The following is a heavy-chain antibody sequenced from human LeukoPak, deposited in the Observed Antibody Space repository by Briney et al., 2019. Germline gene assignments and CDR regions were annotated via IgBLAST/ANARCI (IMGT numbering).Heavy chain of an antibody. V-gene: IGHV4-38-2*01. CDR3: ARTYYDILTGIYYFDY. Sequence: PSVTLSFTCAVSGYSSSSGYYWGWIRQPPGKGLEWIGSIYHSGSTYYNPSLKSRVTISVDTSKSQFSLKLSSVTAADTAVYYCARTYYDILTGIYYFDYWGQGTLVTVSS. CDR2: IYHSGST. J-gene: IGHJ4*02. D-gene: IGHD3-9*01. CDR1: GYSSSSGYY.